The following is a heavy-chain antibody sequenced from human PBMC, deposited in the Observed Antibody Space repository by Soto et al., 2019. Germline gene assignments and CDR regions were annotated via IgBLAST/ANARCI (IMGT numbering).Heavy chain of an antibody. J-gene: IGHJ3*02. CDR1: GFTFNDYA. Sequence: EVQLVESGGGLVQPGRSLRLSCAASGFTFNDYAMHWVRQAPGKGLEWVSGSSWKSGSILYADSVKGRFTISRDNAKNSLYLQMNSLRAEDTALYYCAKGAASKALEIWGQGTMVTVSS. V-gene: IGHV3-9*01. CDR2: SSWKSGSI. D-gene: IGHD6-13*01. CDR3: AKGAASKALEI.